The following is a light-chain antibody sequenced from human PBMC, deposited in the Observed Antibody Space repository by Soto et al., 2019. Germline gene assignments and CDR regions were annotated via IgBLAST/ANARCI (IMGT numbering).Light chain of an antibody. Sequence: QPVLTQSPSASASLGASVKVTCTLTSEHSTYAIAWHRQQPEKGPRYLMRIYSDGSHVRGDGIPDRFLGSSSGAERHLTISSLQSDDEAEYYCQTWGAGSVVFGGGTKVTVL. CDR1: SEHSTYA. J-gene: IGLJ2*01. CDR3: QTWGAGSVV. CDR2: IYSDGSH. V-gene: IGLV4-69*01.